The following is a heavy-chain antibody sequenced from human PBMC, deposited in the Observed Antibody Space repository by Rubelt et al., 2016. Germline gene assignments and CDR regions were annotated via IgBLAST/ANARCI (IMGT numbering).Heavy chain of an antibody. J-gene: IGHJ4*02. Sequence: QVQLVQSVSELRKPGASVKVSCKGSGYTFRSYAMNWVRQAPGQGLEWMGWINTNTGDPIYAQAFTGRFVFSLDTSVSTAYLEISSLKAEDTAVYYCARELGSGYYFFDYWGQGTLVTVSS. CDR1: GYTFRSYA. CDR3: ARELGSGYYFFDY. D-gene: IGHD6-19*01. V-gene: IGHV7-4-1*02. CDR2: INTNTGDP.